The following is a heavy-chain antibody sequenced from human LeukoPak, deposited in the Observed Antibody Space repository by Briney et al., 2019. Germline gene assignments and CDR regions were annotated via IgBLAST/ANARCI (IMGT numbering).Heavy chain of an antibody. CDR1: GFTFSSYA. CDR3: AKDRGYSYGYPYYFDY. Sequence: GGSLRLSCAASGFTFSSYAMSWVRQAPRKGLEWVSAISGSGGSTYYADSVKGRFTIPRDNSKNTLYLQMNSLRAEDTAVYYCAKDRGYSYGYPYYFDYWGQGTLVTVSS. V-gene: IGHV3-23*01. J-gene: IGHJ4*02. CDR2: ISGSGGST. D-gene: IGHD5-18*01.